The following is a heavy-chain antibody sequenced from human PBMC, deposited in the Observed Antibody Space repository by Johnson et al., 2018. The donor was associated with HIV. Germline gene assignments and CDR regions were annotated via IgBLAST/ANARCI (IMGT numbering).Heavy chain of an antibody. D-gene: IGHD1-26*01. J-gene: IGHJ3*01. V-gene: IGHV3-23*01. CDR2: IGASAYRT. CDR3: AKGSWALWSP. Sequence: KGLEWVSSIGASAYRTYSADSVKGRFTISRDNSKNTLYLQMNSLRVEDTAVYYCAKGSWALWSPWGQGTMVTVST.